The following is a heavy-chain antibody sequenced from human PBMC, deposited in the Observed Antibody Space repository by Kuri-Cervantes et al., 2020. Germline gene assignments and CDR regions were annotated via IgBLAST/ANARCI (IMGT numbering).Heavy chain of an antibody. J-gene: IGHJ3*01. CDR3: ARGGNIALDV. CDR2: MSYDGSNK. Sequence: GESLKISCAASGFTFSSYGMHWVRQAPGKGLEWVTLMSYDGSNKYYADSVRGRFTVSRDNAKDLVYLQMNSLRADDTAVYYCARGGNIALDVWGRGTMVTVSS. V-gene: IGHV3-30*03. CDR1: GFTFSSYG. D-gene: IGHD4-23*01.